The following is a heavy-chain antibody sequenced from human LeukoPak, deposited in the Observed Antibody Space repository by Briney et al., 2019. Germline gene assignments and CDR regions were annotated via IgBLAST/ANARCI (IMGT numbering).Heavy chain of an antibody. J-gene: IGHJ4*02. CDR1: GFTFSSYS. Sequence: GGSLRLSCAASGFTFSSYSMNWVRQAPGKGLEWVSYISSSSSTIYYADPVKGRFTISRDNAKNSLYLQMNSLRAEDTAVYYCASQYCSGGSCYQGTSNYWGQGTLVTVSS. V-gene: IGHV3-48*01. CDR3: ASQYCSGGSCYQGTSNY. CDR2: ISSSSSTI. D-gene: IGHD2-15*01.